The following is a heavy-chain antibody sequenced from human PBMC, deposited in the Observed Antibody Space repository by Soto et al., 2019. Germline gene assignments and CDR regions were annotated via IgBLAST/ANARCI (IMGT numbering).Heavy chain of an antibody. D-gene: IGHD5-12*01. J-gene: IGHJ3*02. Sequence: GASVKVSCKASGYTFTSYDINWVRQATGQGLEWMGWMNPNSGNTGYAQKFQGRVTMTRNTSISTAYMELSSLRSEDTAVYYCARGGGDGYNGISDACDIWGQGTMVTVSS. CDR1: GYTFTSYD. V-gene: IGHV1-8*01. CDR2: MNPNSGNT. CDR3: ARGGGDGYNGISDACDI.